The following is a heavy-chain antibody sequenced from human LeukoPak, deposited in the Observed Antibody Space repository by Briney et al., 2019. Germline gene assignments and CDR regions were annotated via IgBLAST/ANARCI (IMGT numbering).Heavy chain of an antibody. CDR3: AKDEVVVPAAPSPYFDY. D-gene: IGHD2-2*01. J-gene: IGHJ4*02. Sequence: GGSLRLSCAASGFTFSSYAMSWVRQAPGKALERVSAISGSGGSTYYADSVKGRFTISRDNSKNTLYLQMYSLRAEYTAVYYCAKDEVVVPAAPSPYFDYWGQGTLVTVSS. V-gene: IGHV3-23*01. CDR1: GFTFSSYA. CDR2: ISGSGGST.